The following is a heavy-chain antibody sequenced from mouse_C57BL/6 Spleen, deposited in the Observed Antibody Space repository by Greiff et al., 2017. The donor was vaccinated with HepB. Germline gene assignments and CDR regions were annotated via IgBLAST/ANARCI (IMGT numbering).Heavy chain of an antibody. Sequence: QVHVKQPGAELVRPGSSVKLSCKASGYTFTSYWMDWVKQRPGQGLEWIGNIYPSDSETHYNQKFKDKATLTVDKSSSTAYMQRSSLTSEDSAVYYCARGGLGHAMDYWGQGTSVTVSS. J-gene: IGHJ4*01. D-gene: IGHD4-1*01. CDR1: GYTFTSYW. V-gene: IGHV1-61*01. CDR3: ARGGLGHAMDY. CDR2: IYPSDSET.